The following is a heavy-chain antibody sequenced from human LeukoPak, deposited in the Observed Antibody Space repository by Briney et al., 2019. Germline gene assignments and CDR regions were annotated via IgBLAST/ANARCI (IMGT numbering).Heavy chain of an antibody. Sequence: GGSLRLSCAASGFTFSSYGMSWVRQAPGKGLEWVSAISVSGGITYYADSVKGRFTISRDNSKNTLYMQMHSLRADDTAVYYCAKDRDVRGSLLDYWGQGTLVTVSS. V-gene: IGHV3-23*01. CDR3: AKDRDVRGSLLDY. J-gene: IGHJ4*02. CDR2: ISVSGGIT. CDR1: GFTFSSYG. D-gene: IGHD3-16*01.